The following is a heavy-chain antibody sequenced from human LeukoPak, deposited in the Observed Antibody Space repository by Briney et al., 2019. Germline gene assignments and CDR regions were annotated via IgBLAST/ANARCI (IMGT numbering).Heavy chain of an antibody. D-gene: IGHD3-9*01. CDR2: INHSGST. J-gene: IGHJ4*02. CDR1: GGSFSGYY. Sequence: PSETLSLTCAVYGGSFSGYYWSWIRQPPGKGLEWIGEINHSGSTNYNPSLKSRVTISVDTSKNQFSLKLSSVTAADTAVYYCARRRRYFDWLPLNYWGQGTLVTVSS. CDR3: ARRRRYFDWLPLNY. V-gene: IGHV4-34*01.